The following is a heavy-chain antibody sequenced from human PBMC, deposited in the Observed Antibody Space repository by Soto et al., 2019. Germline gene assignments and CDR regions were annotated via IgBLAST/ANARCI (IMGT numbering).Heavy chain of an antibody. CDR1: GGTFSSYA. CDR2: IIPIFGTA. CDR3: ANAIAVAGVFDI. Sequence: SVKVSCKASGGTFSSYAISWVRQAPGQGLEWMGGIIPIFGTANYAQKFQGRVTITADESTSTAYMELSSLRSEDTAVYYCANAIAVAGVFDIWGQGTMVTVSS. J-gene: IGHJ3*02. V-gene: IGHV1-69*13. D-gene: IGHD6-19*01.